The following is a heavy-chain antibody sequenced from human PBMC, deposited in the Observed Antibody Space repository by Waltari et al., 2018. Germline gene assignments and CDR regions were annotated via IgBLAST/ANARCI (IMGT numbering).Heavy chain of an antibody. Sequence: EVQLVESGGGLVQPGGSLRLSCAASGFTFSSYAMSWVRQAPGKGLEWVSAMSGSGGSTYYADSVKGRFTISRDNSKNTLYLQMNSLRAEDTAVYYCAKQRITMIVVVITTKGYYMDVWGKGTTVTVSS. V-gene: IGHV3-23*04. CDR3: AKQRITMIVVVITTKGYYMDV. CDR1: GFTFSSYA. J-gene: IGHJ6*03. D-gene: IGHD3-22*01. CDR2: MSGSGGST.